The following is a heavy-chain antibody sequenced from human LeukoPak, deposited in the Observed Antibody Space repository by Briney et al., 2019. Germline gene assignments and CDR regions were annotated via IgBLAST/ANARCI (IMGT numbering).Heavy chain of an antibody. J-gene: IGHJ4*02. Sequence: RSSETLSLTCTGCGVSMSSYYWSWIRQRPGKGVEGMGYIYYSVSTNYNPSLKSRVTISVDTSKNQFSLKLSSVTAADTAVYYCARAVGARPRDYFDYWGQGTLVTVSS. CDR3: ARAVGARPRDYFDY. D-gene: IGHD1-26*01. V-gene: IGHV4-59*08. CDR1: GVSMSSYY. CDR2: IYYSVST.